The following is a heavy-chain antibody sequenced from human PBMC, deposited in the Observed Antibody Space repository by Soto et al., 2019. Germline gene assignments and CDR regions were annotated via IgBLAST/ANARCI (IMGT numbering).Heavy chain of an antibody. D-gene: IGHD5-18*01. CDR2: IIPIFGTA. V-gene: IGHV1-69*13. CDR3: ARYRYGDTAIVFDY. J-gene: IGHJ4*02. Sequence: AAVKVSCKASGGTFSSYAISWVRQAPGQGLEWMGGIIPIFGTANYAQKFQGRVTITADESTSTAYMELSSLRSEDTAVYYCARYRYGDTAIVFDYCGQLTLVTGSS. CDR1: GGTFSSYA.